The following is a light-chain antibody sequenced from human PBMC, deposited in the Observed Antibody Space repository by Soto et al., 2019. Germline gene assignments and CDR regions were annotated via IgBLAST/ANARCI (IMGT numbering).Light chain of an antibody. Sequence: EIVLTHSPAPLSLSPGERATPSSRASQSVSSYLAWYQQKPGQAPRLLIYGASSRATGIPDRFSGSGSGTDFSLTIRRLEPDDFAVYYCQKYGNFWTFGQGTKVDI. CDR1: QSVSSY. J-gene: IGKJ1*01. CDR2: GAS. V-gene: IGKV3-20*01. CDR3: QKYGNFWT.